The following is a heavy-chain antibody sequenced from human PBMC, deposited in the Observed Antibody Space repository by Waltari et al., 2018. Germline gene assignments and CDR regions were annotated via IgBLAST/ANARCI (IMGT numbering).Heavy chain of an antibody. J-gene: IGHJ4*02. D-gene: IGHD6-13*01. CDR3: AKDPSGIAAAPLMD. V-gene: IGHV3-23*03. CDR1: GFTFSSYA. CDR2: IYSGGST. Sequence: EVQLLESGGGLVQPGGSLRLSCAASGFTFSSYAMSWVRQAPGKGLEWVSVIYSGGSTYYADSVKGRFTISRDNSKNTLYLQMNSLRAEDTAVYYCAKDPSGIAAAPLMDWGQGTLVTVSS.